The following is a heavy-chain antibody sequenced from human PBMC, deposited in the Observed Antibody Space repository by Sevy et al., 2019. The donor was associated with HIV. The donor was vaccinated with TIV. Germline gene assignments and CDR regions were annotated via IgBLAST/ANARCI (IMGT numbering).Heavy chain of an antibody. CDR3: ARYLRGDHAGGFDF. V-gene: IGHV4-39*06. D-gene: IGHD2-21*02. J-gene: IGHJ5*01. Sequence: SETLSLTCTVSSDSISSSSYYWGWIRQPPGKGLEWIGSIDYSGNTYYNSALKSRVTITRDTSKNQFPLKLSPVTAAETAVYYCARYLRGDHAGGFDFWGQGSLVTVSS. CDR1: SDSISSSSYY. CDR2: IDYSGNT.